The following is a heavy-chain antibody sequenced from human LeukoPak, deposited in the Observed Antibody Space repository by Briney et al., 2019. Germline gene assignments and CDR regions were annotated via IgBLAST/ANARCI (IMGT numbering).Heavy chain of an antibody. Sequence: PSETLSLTCTVSGGSISSYYWSWIRQPPGKGLEWIGYIYYSGSTNYNPSLTSRVTISVDTSKNQFSLKLSSVTAADTAVYYCAGARIAAAGTAHSGLSVAIPRRFDYWGQGTLVTVSS. CDR2: IYYSGST. CDR1: GGSISSYY. V-gene: IGHV4-59*08. D-gene: IGHD6-13*01. J-gene: IGHJ4*02. CDR3: AGARIAAAGTAHSGLSVAIPRRFDY.